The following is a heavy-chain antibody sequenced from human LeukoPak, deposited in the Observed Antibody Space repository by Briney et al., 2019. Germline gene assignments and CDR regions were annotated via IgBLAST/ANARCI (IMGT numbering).Heavy chain of an antibody. J-gene: IGHJ1*01. V-gene: IGHV4-39*01. D-gene: IGHD3-22*01. CDR3: ARRRYYDGSGYLE. Sequence: KASETLSLTCSVSGDSVSRSDSYWDWIRQPPGKGLEWIGTIYHSGRTYYSPSLKSRVTMSVDPSNNQFSLNLRSVTAADTAVYYCARRRYYDGSGYLEWGQGTLLSVSS. CDR1: GDSVSRSDSY. CDR2: IYHSGRT.